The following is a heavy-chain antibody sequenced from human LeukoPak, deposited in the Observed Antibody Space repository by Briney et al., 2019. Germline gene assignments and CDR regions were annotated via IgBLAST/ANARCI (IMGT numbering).Heavy chain of an antibody. V-gene: IGHV4-59*01. D-gene: IGHD5-24*01. J-gene: IGHJ4*02. CDR1: GGSISRNY. CDR2: IYYSGST. CDR3: ARVEMPTTIFDY. Sequence: SETLSLTCTVSGGSISRNYWSWIRQPPGKGLEWIGYIYYSGSTNYNPSLKSRVTISEDSAKNQFSLKLSSVTAADTAVYYCARVEMPTTIFDYWGQGALVTVSS.